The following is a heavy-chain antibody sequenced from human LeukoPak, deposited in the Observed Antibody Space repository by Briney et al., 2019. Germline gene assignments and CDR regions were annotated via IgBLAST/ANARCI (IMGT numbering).Heavy chain of an antibody. CDR3: ARVAVTTDLYYYYYYYMDV. CDR2: IYTSGST. CDR1: GGSISSYY. Sequence: SEPLSLTCTVSGGSISSYYWSWLRQPTGKALEWIGCIYTSGSTNYNPFLKSRLTMSVDTSKNQFSLKLSSVTAADTAVYYCARVAVTTDLYYYYYYYMDVWGKGTTVTVSS. V-gene: IGHV4-4*07. D-gene: IGHD4-11*01. J-gene: IGHJ6*03.